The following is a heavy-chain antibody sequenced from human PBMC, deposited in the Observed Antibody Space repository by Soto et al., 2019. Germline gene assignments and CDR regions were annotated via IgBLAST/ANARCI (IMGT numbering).Heavy chain of an antibody. CDR3: TTVGAVIAYYYYYGMDV. CDR1: GFTFSNAW. D-gene: IGHD3-10*01. Sequence: EGSLRLSCAASGFTFSNAWMNWVRQAPGKGLEWVGRIKSKTDGGTTDYAAPVKGRFTISRDDSKNTLYLQMNSLKTEDTAVYYCTTVGAVIAYYYYYGMDVWGQGTTVTVSS. J-gene: IGHJ6*02. CDR2: IKSKTDGGTT. V-gene: IGHV3-15*07.